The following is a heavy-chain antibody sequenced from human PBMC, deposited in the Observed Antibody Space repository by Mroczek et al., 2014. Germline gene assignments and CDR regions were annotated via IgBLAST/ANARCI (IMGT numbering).Heavy chain of an antibody. Sequence: VQLVQSAGGLVKPGGSLRLSCAASGFTFSNAWMSWVRQAPGKGLEWVGRIKSKTDGGTTDYAAPVKGRFTISRDDSKNTLYLQMNSLKTEDTAVYYCTTENYYDSSGLRAGAAESAYWYFDLVGPWPPLVTVSS. CDR2: IKSKTDGGTT. CDR3: TTENYYDSSGLRAGAAESAYWYFDL. CDR1: GFTFSNAW. J-gene: IGHJ2*01. V-gene: IGHV3-15*01. D-gene: IGHD3-22*01.